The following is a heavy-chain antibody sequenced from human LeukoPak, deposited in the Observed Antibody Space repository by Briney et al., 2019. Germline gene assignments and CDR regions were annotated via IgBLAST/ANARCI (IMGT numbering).Heavy chain of an antibody. CDR3: ARRSDSGSDDGEDYFDF. CDR1: AGSIFSTTFY. CDR2: MYYDGST. V-gene: IGHV4-39*01. J-gene: IGHJ4*02. Sequence: SETLSPACSVSAGSIFSTTFYWGWIRQPPGKGLGWIGSMYYDGSTYYNPSLKSRVSISVDTSNNQFSLKLTSVTAADTAVYFCARRSDSGSDDGEDYFDFWGQGTLVTVSS. D-gene: IGHD1-26*01.